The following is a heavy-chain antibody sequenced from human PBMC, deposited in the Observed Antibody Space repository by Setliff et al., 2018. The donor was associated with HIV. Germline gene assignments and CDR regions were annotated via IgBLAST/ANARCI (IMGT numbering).Heavy chain of an antibody. CDR3: VRGGSSGWYWA. CDR2: INWNGTTR. V-gene: IGHV3-20*04. J-gene: IGHJ4*02. Sequence: GGSLRLSCAVSGFTFEDYGMSWVRQAPGKGLEWISGINWNGTTRYYADSVRGRCTISRDNTENSLYLQMNSLRAEDTAVYYCVRGGSSGWYWAWGQGTLVTVSS. D-gene: IGHD6-19*01. CDR1: GFTFEDYG.